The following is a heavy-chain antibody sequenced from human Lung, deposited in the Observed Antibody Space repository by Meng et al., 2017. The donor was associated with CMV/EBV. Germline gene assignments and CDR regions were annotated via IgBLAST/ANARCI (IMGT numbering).Heavy chain of an antibody. CDR1: GFIFSSYS. V-gene: IGHV3-21*01. J-gene: IGHJ4*02. CDR2: ISISSGYK. Sequence: GGSLRLSCAASGFIFSSYSMNWVRQAPGKGLEWVSSISISSGYKNYADSVKGRFTISRDNAKNSLYLQMNSLRAEDTAVYYCARAPYGDYHYWGQGTLVXVSS. D-gene: IGHD4-17*01. CDR3: ARAPYGDYHY.